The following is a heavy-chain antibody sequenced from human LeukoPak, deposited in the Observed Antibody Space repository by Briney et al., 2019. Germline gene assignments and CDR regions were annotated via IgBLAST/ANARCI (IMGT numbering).Heavy chain of an antibody. CDR3: AKYPIRGGSYYGGYFDY. D-gene: IGHD1-26*01. CDR2: ISGSGGST. CDR1: GFTFSSYA. Sequence: GGSLRLSCAASGFTFSSYAMSWVRQAPGKGLEWVSAISGSGGSTYYADSVKGRFTISRDNSKNTLYLQMNSLRAEDTAVYYCAKYPIRGGSYYGGYFDYWGQGTLVTVSS. J-gene: IGHJ4*02. V-gene: IGHV3-23*01.